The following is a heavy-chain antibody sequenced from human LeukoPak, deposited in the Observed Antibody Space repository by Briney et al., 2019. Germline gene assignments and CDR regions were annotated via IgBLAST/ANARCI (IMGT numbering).Heavy chain of an antibody. CDR2: INHSGST. D-gene: IGHD6-6*01. V-gene: IGHV4-34*01. J-gene: IGHJ6*03. CDR1: GGSFSGYY. Sequence: SETLSLTCAVYGGSFSGYYWSWIRQPPGKGLEWIGEINHSGSTNYNPSLKSRVTISVDTSKNQFSLKLSSVTAADTAVYYCARQFGSSRQSYMDVWGKGTTVTVSS. CDR3: ARQFGSSRQSYMDV.